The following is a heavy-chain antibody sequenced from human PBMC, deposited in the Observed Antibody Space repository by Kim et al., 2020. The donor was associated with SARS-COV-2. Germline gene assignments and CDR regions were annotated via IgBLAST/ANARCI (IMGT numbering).Heavy chain of an antibody. CDR3: VRDLAGREGR. Sequence: GGSLRLSCAASGFTFGRFWMHWVRQVPGKGLVWVSRTNEDGTITNHADSVKRRFTISRDNAANSLLLQMDSLRVEDTAVYFCVRDLAGREGRWGQGTLVTDSA. CDR2: TNEDGTIT. J-gene: IGHJ4*02. V-gene: IGHV3-74*01. CDR1: GFTFGRFW. D-gene: IGHD6-19*01.